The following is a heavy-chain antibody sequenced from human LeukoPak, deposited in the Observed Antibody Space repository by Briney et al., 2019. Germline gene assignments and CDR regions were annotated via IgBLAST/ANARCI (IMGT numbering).Heavy chain of an antibody. CDR2: INWNGGST. V-gene: IGHV3-20*04. D-gene: IGHD1-26*01. Sequence: PGGSLRLSCAASGFTFDDYGMSWVRQAPGKGLEWVSGINWNGGSTGYADSVKGRFTISRDNSKNALYLQMNSLRAEDTAVYYCARSSGEQPPFDPWGQGTLVTVSS. CDR1: GFTFDDYG. CDR3: ARSSGEQPPFDP. J-gene: IGHJ5*02.